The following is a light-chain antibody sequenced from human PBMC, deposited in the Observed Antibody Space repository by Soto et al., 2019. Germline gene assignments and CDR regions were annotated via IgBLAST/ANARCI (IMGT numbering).Light chain of an antibody. J-gene: IGKJ2*01. CDR1: RPIANK. Sequence: TQSPALLSVSPGETATLSCKASRPIANKLAWYQQSPGQTPRLLIYGASTRASGVPDRFSGSGSGTDFTLTITSPQAEDLGTYYCQQYYDWPPNTFGQGTKFDI. CDR2: GAS. V-gene: IGKV3D-15*01. CDR3: QQYYDWPPNT.